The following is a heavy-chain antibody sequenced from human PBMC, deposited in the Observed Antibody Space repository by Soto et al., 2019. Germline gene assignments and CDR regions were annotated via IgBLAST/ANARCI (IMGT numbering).Heavy chain of an antibody. Sequence: PGGSLSLACAASGFTFSSYDMHWVRQATGKGLEWVSAIGTAGDTYYPGSVKGRFTISRENAKNSLYLQMNSLRAGDTAVYYCARDRRGSGWLDAFDIWGQGTMVTVSS. CDR1: GFTFSSYD. CDR3: ARDRRGSGWLDAFDI. D-gene: IGHD6-19*01. J-gene: IGHJ3*02. CDR2: IGTAGDT. V-gene: IGHV3-13*01.